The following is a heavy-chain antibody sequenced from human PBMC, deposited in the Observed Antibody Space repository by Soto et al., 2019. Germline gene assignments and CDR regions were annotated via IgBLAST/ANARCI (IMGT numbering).Heavy chain of an antibody. CDR2: IIPIFGTA. J-gene: IGHJ5*02. CDR3: AEERDYSSSSLKPRFDP. CDR1: GGTFSSYA. V-gene: IGHV1-69*13. D-gene: IGHD6-6*01. Sequence: GASVKVSCKASGGTFSSYAISWVRQAPGQGLEWMGGIIPIFGTANYAQKFQGRVTITADESTSTAYMELSSLRSEDTAVYYCAEERDYSSSSLKPRFDPWGQGTLVTVSS.